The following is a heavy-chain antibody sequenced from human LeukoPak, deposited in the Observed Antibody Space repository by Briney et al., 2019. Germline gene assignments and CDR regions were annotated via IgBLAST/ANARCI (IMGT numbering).Heavy chain of an antibody. V-gene: IGHV4-4*07. D-gene: IGHD3-3*01. Sequence: PSETLSLTCTVSGGSISSYYWSWIRQPAGEGLEWIGRIYTSGSTNYNPSLKSRVTMSVDTSKNQFSLKLSSVTAADTAVYYCARGPLDFWSGYSNTAEYFQHWGQGTLVTVSS. CDR2: IYTSGST. CDR1: GGSISSYY. J-gene: IGHJ1*01. CDR3: ARGPLDFWSGYSNTAEYFQH.